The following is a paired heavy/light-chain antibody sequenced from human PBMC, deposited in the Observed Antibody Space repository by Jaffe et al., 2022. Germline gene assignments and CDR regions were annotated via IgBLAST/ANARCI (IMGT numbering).Heavy chain of an antibody. CDR1: GYSISSGYY. D-gene: IGHD3-22*01. CDR2: IYHSGST. J-gene: IGHJ5*02. CDR3: ARQAGYDSSAYPSRSGAFDP. V-gene: IGHV4-38-2*01. Sequence: QVQLQESGPGLVKPSETLSLTCAVSGYSISSGYYWGWIRQPPGKGLEWIGSIYHSGSTYYNPSLKSRVTISVDTSKNQFSLKLSSVTAADTAVYYCARQAGYDSSAYPSRSGAFDPWGQGTLVTVSS.
Light chain of an antibody. J-gene: IGLJ3*02. CDR3: QSYDSSLREV. CDR2: GNS. Sequence: QSVLTQPPSVSGAPGQRVTISCTGSSSNIGAGYDVHWYQQLPGTAPKLLIYGNSNRPSGVPDRFSGSKSGTSASLAITGLQAEDEADYYCQSYDSSLREVFGGGTKLTVL. V-gene: IGLV1-40*01. CDR1: SSNIGAGYD.